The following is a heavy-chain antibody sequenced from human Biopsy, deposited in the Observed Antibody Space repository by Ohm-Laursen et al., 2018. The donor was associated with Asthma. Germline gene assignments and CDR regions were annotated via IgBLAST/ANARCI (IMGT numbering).Heavy chain of an antibody. CDR2: IYYSGTT. Sequence: SDTLSLTCSLSSGSGGYMRSGNYYWGWIRQPPGKGLEWIGSIYYSGTTYYTPSLESRVTVSEATSKNQFSLNLTFVTAADTAVYFCVRGSSSWHHGPFHYYYGLDVWGQGTTATVSS. J-gene: IGHJ6*02. CDR3: VRGSSSWHHGPFHYYYGLDV. V-gene: IGHV4-39*01. D-gene: IGHD6-13*01. CDR1: SGSGGYMRSGNYY.